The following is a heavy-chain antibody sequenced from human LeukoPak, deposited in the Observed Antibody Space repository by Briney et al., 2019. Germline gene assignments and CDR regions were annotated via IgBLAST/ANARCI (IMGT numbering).Heavy chain of an antibody. D-gene: IGHD3-3*01. CDR3: ARSRFLEWLYYHPPDY. Sequence: GASVNVSCKASGYTFTSYDINWVRQATGQGLEWMGWMNPNSGNTGYAQKFQGRVTMTRNTSISTAYMELSSLRSEDTAVYYCARSRFLEWLYYHPPDYWGQGTLVTVSS. V-gene: IGHV1-8*01. CDR1: GYTFTSYD. CDR2: MNPNSGNT. J-gene: IGHJ4*02.